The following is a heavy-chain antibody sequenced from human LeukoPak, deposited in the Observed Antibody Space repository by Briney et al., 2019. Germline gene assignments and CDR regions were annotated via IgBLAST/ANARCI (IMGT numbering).Heavy chain of an antibody. J-gene: IGHJ5*02. CDR1: GYTFTGYY. Sequence: ASVKVSCKASGYTFTGYYMHWVRQAPGQGLEWMGWINPNSGGTNYAQKFQGRVTMTRDTSISTAYMELSRLRSDDTAVYYCARDLECSSTSCYSGEDWFDPWGQGTLVTVSS. CDR3: ARDLECSSTSCYSGEDWFDP. CDR2: INPNSGGT. V-gene: IGHV1-2*02. D-gene: IGHD2-2*01.